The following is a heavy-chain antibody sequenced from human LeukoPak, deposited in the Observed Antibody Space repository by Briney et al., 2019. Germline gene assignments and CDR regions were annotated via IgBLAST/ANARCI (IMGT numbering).Heavy chain of an antibody. CDR1: GGSISSYY. V-gene: IGHV4-59*01. D-gene: IGHD2-2*01. Sequence: SETLSLTCTVSGGSISSYYWSWIRQPPGKGLEWIGYIYYSGSTNYNPSLKSRVTISVDTSKNRFSLKLSSVTAADTAVYYCAGSSLGYCSSTSCLDPWGQGTLVTVSS. CDR2: IYYSGST. CDR3: AGSSLGYCSSTSCLDP. J-gene: IGHJ5*02.